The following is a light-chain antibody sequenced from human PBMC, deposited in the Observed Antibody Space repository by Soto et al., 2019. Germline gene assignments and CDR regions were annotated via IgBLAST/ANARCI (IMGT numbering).Light chain of an antibody. Sequence: QSVLTQPASVSGSPGQSITISCTGTSSDVGDNYVSWYQQHPGKAPKLMIYEVTNRPSGVSTRFSGSKSGNTASLTISGLQAEDDADYYCGSYTIDSTWVFGGGTQLTVL. V-gene: IGLV2-14*01. CDR1: SSDVGDNY. CDR3: GSYTIDSTWV. CDR2: EVT. J-gene: IGLJ3*02.